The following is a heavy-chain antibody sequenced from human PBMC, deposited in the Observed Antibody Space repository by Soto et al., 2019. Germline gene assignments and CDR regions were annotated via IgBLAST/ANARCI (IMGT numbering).Heavy chain of an antibody. CDR3: VKRRAGGGATPFDS. V-gene: IGHV3-23*01. D-gene: IGHD2-15*01. J-gene: IGHJ4*02. CDR1: VFTFKNYG. Sequence: GWSLRLSFAASVFTFKNYGMAWVLQAPGKGLEWVAGISESDGSTYYADSVKGRFIISRNNYKNALYLQMNNLGAEDTALYYCVKRRAGGGATPFDSWGQGTLVTVAS. CDR2: ISESDGST.